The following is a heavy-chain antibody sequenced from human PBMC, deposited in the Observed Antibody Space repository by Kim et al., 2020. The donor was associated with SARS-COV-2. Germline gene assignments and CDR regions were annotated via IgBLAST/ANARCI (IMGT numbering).Heavy chain of an antibody. Sequence: GGSLRLSCAASGFTVSSNYMSWVRQAPGKGLEWVSVIYSGGSTLYADSVKGRFTISRHNSKNTVNLQMNSLRVEDTAVYYCARVTTVTSRVSLGGMDVWGQGTTVTVSS. CDR3: ARVTTVTSRVSLGGMDV. J-gene: IGHJ6*02. D-gene: IGHD4-17*01. CDR1: GFTVSSNY. V-gene: IGHV3-53*04. CDR2: IYSGGST.